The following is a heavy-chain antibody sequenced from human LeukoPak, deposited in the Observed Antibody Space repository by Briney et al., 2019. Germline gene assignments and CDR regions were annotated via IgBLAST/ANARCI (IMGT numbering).Heavy chain of an antibody. Sequence: SETLSLTCTVSGGSISSGSYYWSWIRQPAGKGLEWIGRIYTSGSTNYNPSLKSRVTISVDTSKNQFSLRLSSVTAADTAVYYCAGLGILTGYPDAFDIWGQGTMVTVSS. CDR2: IYTSGST. V-gene: IGHV4-61*02. J-gene: IGHJ3*02. CDR1: GGSISSGSYY. CDR3: AGLGILTGYPDAFDI. D-gene: IGHD3-9*01.